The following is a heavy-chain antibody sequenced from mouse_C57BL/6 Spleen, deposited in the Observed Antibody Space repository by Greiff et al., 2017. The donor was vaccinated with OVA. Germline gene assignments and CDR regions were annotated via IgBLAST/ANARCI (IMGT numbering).Heavy chain of an antibody. V-gene: IGHV1-64*01. Sequence: QVQLQQPGAELVKPGASVKLSCKASGYTFTSYWMHWVKQRPGQGLEWIGMIHPNSGSTNYNEKFKSKATLTVDKSSSTAYMQLSSLTSEDSAVYYCARERAMATVVATGDWFAYWGQGTLVTVSA. D-gene: IGHD1-1*01. J-gene: IGHJ3*01. CDR2: IHPNSGST. CDR1: GYTFTSYW. CDR3: ARERAMATVVATGDWFAY.